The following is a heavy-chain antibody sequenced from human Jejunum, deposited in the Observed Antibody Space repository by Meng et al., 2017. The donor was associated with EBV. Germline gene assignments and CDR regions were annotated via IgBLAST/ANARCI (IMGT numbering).Heavy chain of an antibody. Sequence: QGSGPGLVKPSETLSLTCTVSGGSVSSGGYYWSWIRQPPGKGLEWIGYIYNSESTNYKSSLKSRVTISADTSKNQFSLRLSSVTAADTAVYYCARDQNGSYFAYWGQGTLVTVSS. V-gene: IGHV4-61*08. CDR2: IYNSEST. CDR1: GGSVSSGGYY. CDR3: ARDQNGSYFAY. D-gene: IGHD1-26*01. J-gene: IGHJ4*02.